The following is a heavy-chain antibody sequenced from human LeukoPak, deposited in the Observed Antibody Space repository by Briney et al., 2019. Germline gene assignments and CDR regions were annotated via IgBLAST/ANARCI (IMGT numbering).Heavy chain of an antibody. CDR1: GFTFTSSA. J-gene: IGHJ4*02. Sequence: SVRVSCKASGFTFTSSAVQWVRQARGQRLEWIGWIVVGSGNTNYAQKFQERVTITRDMSTSTAYMELSSLRFEDTAVYYCAADGTYYDILTGYYLQVPFDGWGQGTLVTVSS. CDR3: AADGTYYDILTGYYLQVPFDG. D-gene: IGHD3-9*01. CDR2: IVVGSGNT. V-gene: IGHV1-58*01.